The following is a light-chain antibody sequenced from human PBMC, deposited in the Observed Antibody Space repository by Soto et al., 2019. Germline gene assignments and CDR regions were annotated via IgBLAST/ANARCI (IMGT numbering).Light chain of an antibody. CDR3: QQYYTTPYT. Sequence: DIVMTQSPDSLAVSLGERATINCKSSQSVLYSSNNKNYLAWYQQKTGQPPNLLSYWASTRESGVPDRFSGSGSGTDFTLTISSLQAEDVAVYYCQQYYTTPYTFGQGTKLEIK. V-gene: IGKV4-1*01. CDR1: QSVLYSSNNKNY. J-gene: IGKJ2*01. CDR2: WAS.